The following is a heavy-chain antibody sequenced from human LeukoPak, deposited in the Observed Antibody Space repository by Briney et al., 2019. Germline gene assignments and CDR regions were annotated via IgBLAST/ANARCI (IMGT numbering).Heavy chain of an antibody. D-gene: IGHD2-2*01. V-gene: IGHV3-48*04. J-gene: IGHJ4*02. CDR3: ARRYCSSTSCLLDY. Sequence: PGGSLRLSCAASGFTFSSYGMHWVRQAPGKGLEWVSYISSTSGSTIYYADSVKVRFTISRDNAKNSLYLQMNSLRAEDTAVYYCARRYCSSTSCLLDYWGQGTLVTVSS. CDR2: ISSTSGSTI. CDR1: GFTFSSYG.